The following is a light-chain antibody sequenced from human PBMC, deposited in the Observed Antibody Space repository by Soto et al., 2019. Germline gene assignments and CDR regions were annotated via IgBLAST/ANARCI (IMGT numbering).Light chain of an antibody. J-gene: IGKJ5*01. CDR2: LGS. CDR3: MQALQTPIT. V-gene: IGKV2-28*01. CDR1: QTLLHSTAYNF. Sequence: DLVMTQSPLSLPVTPGEPASISCRSSQTLLHSTAYNFVDWYLQKPGQSPQLLIYLGSHRASGVPDRFSGSGSDTDFTLKISRVEAEDVGVYYCMQALQTPITFGQGTRLEIK.